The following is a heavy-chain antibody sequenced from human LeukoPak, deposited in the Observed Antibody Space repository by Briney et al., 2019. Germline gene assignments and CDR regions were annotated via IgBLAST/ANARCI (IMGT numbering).Heavy chain of an antibody. J-gene: IGHJ6*03. CDR1: GFTFSDYY. CDR3: ASLGDYYYYYYMDV. CDR2: ISSSGSTI. V-gene: IGHV3-11*04. D-gene: IGHD3-16*01. Sequence: PGGSLRLSCAASGFTFSDYYMSWIRQAPGKGLEWVSYISSSGSTIYYADYVKGGFTISRDNAKNSLYLQMNSLRAVDTAVYYCASLGDYYYYYYMDVWGKGTTVTVSS.